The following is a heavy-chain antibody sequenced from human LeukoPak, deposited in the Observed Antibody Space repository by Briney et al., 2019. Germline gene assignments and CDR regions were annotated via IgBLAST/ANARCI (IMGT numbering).Heavy chain of an antibody. D-gene: IGHD3-9*01. CDR3: ARVPLRYFDWLLYIGGAFDI. CDR2: IIPILGIA. CDR1: GGTFSSYA. V-gene: IGHV1-69*04. Sequence: SVKVSCKASGGTFSSYAISWVRQAPGQGLEWMGRIIPILGIANYAQKFQGRVTITADKSTSTAYMELSSLRSEDTAVYYCARVPLRYFDWLLYIGGAFDIWGQGTMVTVPS. J-gene: IGHJ3*02.